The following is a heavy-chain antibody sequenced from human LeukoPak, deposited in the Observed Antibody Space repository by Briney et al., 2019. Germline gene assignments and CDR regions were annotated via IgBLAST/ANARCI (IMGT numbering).Heavy chain of an antibody. CDR1: GGSISSSSYY. CDR2: IYYSGST. J-gene: IGHJ4*02. D-gene: IGHD5-12*01. CDR3: ARQRGYSGYVPDY. Sequence: SETLSLTCTVSGGSISSSSYYWGWIRQPPGKGLEWIGSIYYSGSTYYNPSLKSRVTVSVDTSKNQFSLKLSSVTAADTAVYYCARQRGYSGYVPDYWGQGTLVTVSS. V-gene: IGHV4-39*01.